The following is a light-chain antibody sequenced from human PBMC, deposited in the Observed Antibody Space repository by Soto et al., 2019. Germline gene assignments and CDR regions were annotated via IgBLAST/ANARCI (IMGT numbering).Light chain of an antibody. CDR3: SSYTSRSTLDVV. Sequence: QSALTQPASVSGSPGQSITISCTGTSSDVGGYNYVSWYQQHPGKAPKLMIYDVSNRPSGVSNRFSGSKSVNTASLTISGLQAEDEADYYCSSYTSRSTLDVVFGGWTKLTVL. V-gene: IGLV2-14*01. CDR1: SSDVGGYNY. J-gene: IGLJ2*01. CDR2: DVS.